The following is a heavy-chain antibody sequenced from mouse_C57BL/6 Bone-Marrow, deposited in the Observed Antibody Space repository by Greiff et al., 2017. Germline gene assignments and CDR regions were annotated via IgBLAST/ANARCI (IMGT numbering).Heavy chain of an antibody. J-gene: IGHJ4*01. CDR1: GYAFSSSW. CDR3: ARSQFITTVVATNDYAMDY. CDR2: IYPGDGDT. V-gene: IGHV1-82*01. D-gene: IGHD1-1*01. Sequence: QVQLQPSGPELVKPGASVKISCKASGYAFSSSWMNWVKQRPGKGLEWIGRIYPGDGDTNYNGKFKGKATLTADKSSSTAYMQLSSLTSEDSAVCFCARSQFITTVVATNDYAMDYWGRGTAVTVSS.